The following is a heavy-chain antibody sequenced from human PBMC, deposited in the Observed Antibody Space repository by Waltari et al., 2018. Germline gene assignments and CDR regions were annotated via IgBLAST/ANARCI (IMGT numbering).Heavy chain of an antibody. V-gene: IGHV4-38-2*01. CDR2: IYHSGST. Sequence: QVQLQESGPGLVKPSETLSLTCAVSGYSISSGYYWGWIRQPPGKGLGWIGSIYHSGSTYSNPSLKIRVTISVDTSKNQFSLKLSSVTAADTAVYYCARAGSDYGDYFWESPTDYWGQGTLVTVSS. J-gene: IGHJ4*02. D-gene: IGHD4-17*01. CDR3: ARAGSDYGDYFWESPTDY. CDR1: GYSISSGYY.